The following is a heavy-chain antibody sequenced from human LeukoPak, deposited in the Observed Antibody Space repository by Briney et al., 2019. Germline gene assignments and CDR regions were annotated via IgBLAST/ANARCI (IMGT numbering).Heavy chain of an antibody. D-gene: IGHD1-14*01. V-gene: IGHV3-30*18. CDR1: GLTFSSYV. Sequence: GGSLRLSCAASGLTFSSYVMHWVRQAPGKGLEWVAIISYDGSNEYYADSVKGRFTISRDNSQNTLYLQMNSLRPEDTAVYYCAKESPSYREFDYWGQGTLVTVSS. CDR2: ISYDGSNE. J-gene: IGHJ4*02. CDR3: AKESPSYREFDY.